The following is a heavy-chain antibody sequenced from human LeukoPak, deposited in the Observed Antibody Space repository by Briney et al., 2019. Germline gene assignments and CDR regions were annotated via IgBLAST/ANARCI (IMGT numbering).Heavy chain of an antibody. J-gene: IGHJ3*02. V-gene: IGHV4-61*01. CDR3: ARVQTITGTTDAFDI. CDR2: IYYSGST. D-gene: IGHD1-7*01. CDR1: GGSVSSGSYY. Sequence: SETLSLTCTVSGGSVSSGSYYWSWIRLPPGKGLEWIGYIYYSGSTNYNPSLKSRVTISVDTSKNQFSLKLSSVTAAGTAVYYCARVQTITGTTDAFDIWGQGTMVTVSS.